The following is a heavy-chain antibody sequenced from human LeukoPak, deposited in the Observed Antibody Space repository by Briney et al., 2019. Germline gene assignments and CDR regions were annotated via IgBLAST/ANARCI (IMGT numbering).Heavy chain of an antibody. J-gene: IGHJ3*02. Sequence: SVKVSCKASGGTFSSYAISWVRQAPGQGLEWMGGIIPIFGTANYAQKFQGRVTITADGSTSTAYMELSSLRSEDTAVYYCARALGLRNAFDIWGQGTMVTVSS. CDR2: IIPIFGTA. CDR1: GGTFSSYA. V-gene: IGHV1-69*01. CDR3: ARALGLRNAFDI. D-gene: IGHD4-17*01.